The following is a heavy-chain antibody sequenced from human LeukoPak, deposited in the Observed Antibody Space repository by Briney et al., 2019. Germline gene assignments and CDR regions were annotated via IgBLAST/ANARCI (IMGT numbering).Heavy chain of an antibody. CDR3: ARDSMDY. Sequence: GGSLRLSCTASGFTFGNYAVNWVRQAPGRGLEWIGLIRSKTYRGTTEYAASVKGRFTISRDDSKSIAYLQMNSLKTEDTAVYYCARDSMDYWGQGTLVTVSS. CDR1: GFTFGNYA. V-gene: IGHV3-49*04. CDR2: IRSKTYRGTT. J-gene: IGHJ4*02.